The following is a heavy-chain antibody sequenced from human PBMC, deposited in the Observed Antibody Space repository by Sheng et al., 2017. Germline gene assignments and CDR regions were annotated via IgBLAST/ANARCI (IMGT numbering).Heavy chain of an antibody. CDR1: GFTFSSYE. J-gene: IGHJ4*02. CDR3: ASGYNYGYDY. D-gene: IGHD5-18*01. CDR2: ISSSGSTI. V-gene: IGHV3-48*03. Sequence: EVQLVESGGGLVQPGGSLRLSCAASGFTFSSYEMNWVRQAPGKGLQWVSYISSSGSTIYYADSVKGRFTISRDNAKNSLYLQMNSLRAEDTAVYYCASGYNYGYDYWGQGTLVTVSS.